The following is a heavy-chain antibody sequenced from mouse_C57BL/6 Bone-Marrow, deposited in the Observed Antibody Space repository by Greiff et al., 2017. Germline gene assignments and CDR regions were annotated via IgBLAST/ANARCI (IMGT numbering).Heavy chain of an antibody. D-gene: IGHD1-1*01. J-gene: IGHJ4*01. CDR2: IWSGGST. V-gene: IGHV2-2*01. Sequence: VQLQESGPGLVQPSQSLSITCTVSGFSLTSYGVHWVRQSPGKGLEWLGVIWSGGSTDYNAAFISRLSINKDNSKSKVFFKMNSLQADDTAIYYFASQAYYYGSIVGAMDYWGQGTSVTVSS. CDR1: GFSLTSYG. CDR3: ASQAYYYGSIVGAMDY.